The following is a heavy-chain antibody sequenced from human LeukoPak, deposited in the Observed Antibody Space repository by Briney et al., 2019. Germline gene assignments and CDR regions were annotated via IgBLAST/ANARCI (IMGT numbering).Heavy chain of an antibody. CDR3: ARDGDDPPTPNYYGMDV. CDR2: INHSGST. CDR1: GGSFSGYY. Sequence: KPSETLSLTCAVYGGSFSGYYWSWIRQPPGKGLEWIGEINHSGSTNYNPSLKSRVTISVDTSKNQFSLKLSSVTAADTAVYYCARDGDDPPTPNYYGMDVWGQGTTVTVSS. V-gene: IGHV4-34*01. D-gene: IGHD4-23*01. J-gene: IGHJ6*02.